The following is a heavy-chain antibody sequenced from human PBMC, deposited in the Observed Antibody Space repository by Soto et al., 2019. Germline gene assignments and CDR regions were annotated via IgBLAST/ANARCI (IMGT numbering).Heavy chain of an antibody. V-gene: IGHV3-30*18. Sequence: QVHLVESGGGVVQPGRSLRLSCTTSGFTFSSYGLHWFRQAPGRGLEWLALISNDGNKEFYADSVKGRFTVSRDNVKKKLYLQMDSRRAEDSAVYHFAKPAGRASWGQGTLVTVSS. CDR1: GFTFSSYG. CDR3: AKPAGRAS. J-gene: IGHJ5*02. CDR2: ISNDGNKE.